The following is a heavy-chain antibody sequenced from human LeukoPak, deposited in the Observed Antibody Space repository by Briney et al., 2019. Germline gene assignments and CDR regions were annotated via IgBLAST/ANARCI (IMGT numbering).Heavy chain of an antibody. CDR2: ISYDGSNK. J-gene: IGHJ4*02. D-gene: IGHD3-10*01. Sequence: AGGSLRLSCAASGFTFSSYAMHWVRQAPGKGLEWVAVISYDGSNKYYADSVKGRFTISRDNSKNTLYLQMNSLRAEDTAVYYCARGGSRYFHNWGQGTLVTVST. V-gene: IGHV3-30-3*01. CDR3: ARGGSRYFHN. CDR1: GFTFSSYA.